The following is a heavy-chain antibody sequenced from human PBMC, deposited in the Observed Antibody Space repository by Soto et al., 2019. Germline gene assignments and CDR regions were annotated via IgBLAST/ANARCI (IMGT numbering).Heavy chain of an antibody. D-gene: IGHD3-10*01. J-gene: IGHJ4*02. CDR1: GFTFSSYA. V-gene: IGHV3-30-3*01. Sequence: GGSLRLSCAASGFTFSSYAMHWVRQAPGKGLEWVAVISYDGSNKYYADSVKGRFTISRDNSKNTLYLQMNSLRAEDTAVYYCARGKITYYYGSGQGGEFDYWGQGTLVTVSS. CDR3: ARGKITYYYGSGQGGEFDY. CDR2: ISYDGSNK.